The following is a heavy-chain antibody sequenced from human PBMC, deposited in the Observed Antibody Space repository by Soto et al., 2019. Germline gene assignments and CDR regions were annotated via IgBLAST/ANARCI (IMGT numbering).Heavy chain of an antibody. V-gene: IGHV3-33*01. J-gene: IGHJ4*02. CDR3: ARDPGQDEAMDY. CDR2: IWHDGKNK. Sequence: QVQVVESAGGVVQPARSLRLSCVASGFTFSNFGMHWVRQAPGKGLEWVAVIWHDGKNKYYADSAEGRFTVSRDNSKNTLYLQMDSLTAEDTAVYYCARDPGQDEAMDYWGQGTLVTVSS. CDR1: GFTFSNFG.